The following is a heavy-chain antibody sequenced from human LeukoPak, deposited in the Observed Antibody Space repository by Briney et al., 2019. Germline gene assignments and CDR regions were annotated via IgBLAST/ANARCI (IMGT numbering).Heavy chain of an antibody. J-gene: IGHJ5*02. Sequence: GGSLRLSCAASGFTFRSYAMSWVRQAPGKGLEWVSGTRGSGRSTNYAAPVKGRFIISRDNSKNMLYLQMNSLRAEDTAVYYCVKLGFGELFDLTWFDPWGQGTLVTVSS. CDR1: GFTFRSYA. CDR3: VKLGFGELFDLTWFDP. V-gene: IGHV3-23*01. CDR2: TRGSGRST. D-gene: IGHD3-10*01.